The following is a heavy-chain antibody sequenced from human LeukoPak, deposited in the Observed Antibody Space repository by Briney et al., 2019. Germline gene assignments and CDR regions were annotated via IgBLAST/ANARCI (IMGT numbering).Heavy chain of an antibody. D-gene: IGHD6-13*01. CDR3: ASRKAAGYYFDY. CDR1: GYTLTELS. Sequence: ASVKVSCKVSGYTLTELSMHWVRQAPGQGLEWMGIINPSGGSTSYAQKFQGRVTMTRDTSTSTVYMELSSLRSEDTAVYYCASRKAAGYYFDYWGQGTLVTVSS. J-gene: IGHJ4*02. CDR2: INPSGGST. V-gene: IGHV1-46*01.